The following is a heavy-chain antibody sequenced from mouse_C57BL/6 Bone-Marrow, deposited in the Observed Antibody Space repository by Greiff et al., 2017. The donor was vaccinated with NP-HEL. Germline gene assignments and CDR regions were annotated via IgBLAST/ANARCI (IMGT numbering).Heavy chain of an antibody. Sequence: VQLQQSGAELVKPGASVKISCKASGYAFSSYWMNWVKQRPGTGLEWIGQIYPGDGDTNYNGKFKGKATLTADKSSSTAYMQLSSLTSEDSAVYFCARSVRFITLDYWGQGTTLTVSS. CDR3: ARSVRFITLDY. CDR1: GYAFSSYW. J-gene: IGHJ2*01. D-gene: IGHD1-1*01. CDR2: IYPGDGDT. V-gene: IGHV1-80*01.